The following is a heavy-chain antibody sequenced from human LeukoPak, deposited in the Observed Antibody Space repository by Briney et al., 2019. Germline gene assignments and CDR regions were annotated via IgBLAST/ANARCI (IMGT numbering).Heavy chain of an antibody. D-gene: IGHD6-13*01. J-gene: IGHJ4*02. Sequence: ASVKVSCKASGYTFTGYYMHWVRQAPGQGLEWMGWINPNSGDTNYAQKLQGRVTMTTDTSTSTAYMELRSLRSDDTAVYYCARARIAAAGPSDSWGQGTLVTVSS. V-gene: IGHV1-2*02. CDR3: ARARIAAAGPSDS. CDR2: INPNSGDT. CDR1: GYTFTGYY.